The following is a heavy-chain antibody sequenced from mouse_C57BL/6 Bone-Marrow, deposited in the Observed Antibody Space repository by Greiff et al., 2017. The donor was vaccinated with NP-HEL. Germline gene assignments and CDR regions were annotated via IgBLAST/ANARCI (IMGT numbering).Heavy chain of an antibody. J-gene: IGHJ4*01. CDR2: IDPSDSET. CDR1: GYTFTSYW. V-gene: IGHV1-52*01. CDR3: ARPYDYYYYAMDY. Sequence: QVQLQQPGAELVRPGSSVKLSCKASGYTFTSYWMHWVKQRPIQGLEWIGNIDPSDSETNYNQKFKDKATLTVDKSSSTAYMQLSSLTSEDSAVYYCARPYDYYYYAMDYWGQGTSVTVSS. D-gene: IGHD2-4*01.